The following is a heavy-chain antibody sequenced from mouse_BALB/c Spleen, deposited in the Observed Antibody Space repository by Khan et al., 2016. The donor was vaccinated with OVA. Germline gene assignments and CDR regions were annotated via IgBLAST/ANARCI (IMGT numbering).Heavy chain of an antibody. D-gene: IGHD1-1*01. CDR3: TRIYRSDFDY. J-gene: IGHJ2*01. CDR1: GYSFTGYF. V-gene: IGHV1-20*02. Sequence: VRLQQSGPELVRPGASVKISCKASGYSFTGYFMNWVKQSHGKSLEWIGRINPHIGETFYNQRFTDKATLTVDEYSSTAHMELRSLASEDSAVYYCTRIYRSDFDYWGQGTTLTVSS. CDR2: INPHIGET.